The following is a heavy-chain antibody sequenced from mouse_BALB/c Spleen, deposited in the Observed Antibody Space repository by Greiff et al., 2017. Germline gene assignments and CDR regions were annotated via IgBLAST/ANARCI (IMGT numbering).Heavy chain of an antibody. CDR2: IRNKANGYTT. CDR3: ARDMGGNYRFAY. CDR1: GFTFTDYY. J-gene: IGHJ3*01. Sequence: DVKLVESGGGLVQPGGSLRLSCATSGFTFTDYYMSWVRQPPGKALEWLGFIRNKANGYTTEYSASVKGRFTISRDNSQSILYLQMNTLRAEDSATYYCARDMGGNYRFAYWGQGTLVTVSA. V-gene: IGHV7-3*02. D-gene: IGHD2-1*01.